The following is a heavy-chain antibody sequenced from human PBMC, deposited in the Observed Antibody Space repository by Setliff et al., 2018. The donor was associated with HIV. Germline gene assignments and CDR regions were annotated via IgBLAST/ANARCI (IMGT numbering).Heavy chain of an antibody. V-gene: IGHV4-4*09. J-gene: IGHJ1*01. Sequence: PSETLSLTCTVSGGSISSYYWSWIRQPPGKGLEWIGYIYTSGSVNYNPSLNSRVTISVDTSKNQFPLKVNSVTAADTAVYYCARARRAGSGPKYFQHWGQGTLVTVSS. CDR3: ARARRAGSGPKYFQH. CDR2: IYTSGSV. CDR1: GGSISSYY. D-gene: IGHD2-15*01.